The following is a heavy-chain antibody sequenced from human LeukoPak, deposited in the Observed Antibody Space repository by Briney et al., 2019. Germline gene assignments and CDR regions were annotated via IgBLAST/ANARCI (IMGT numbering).Heavy chain of an antibody. CDR1: GYTLTELS. CDR3: ATVMAGIAAAGSYGMDV. Sequence: VASVKVSCKVSGYTLTELSMHWVRQAPGKGLEWMGGFDSEDGETIYAQKFQGRVTMTEDTSTDTAYMELSSLRSEDTAVYYCATVMAGIAAAGSYGMDVWGQGTTVTVSS. CDR2: FDSEDGET. J-gene: IGHJ6*02. D-gene: IGHD6-13*01. V-gene: IGHV1-24*01.